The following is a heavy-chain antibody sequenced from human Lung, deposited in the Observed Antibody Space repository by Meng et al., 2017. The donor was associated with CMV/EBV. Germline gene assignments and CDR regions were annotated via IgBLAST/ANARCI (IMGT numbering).Heavy chain of an antibody. CDR1: AASISSHY. Sequence: ESLKISCTVSAASISSHYWSWIRQSPGKGLEWIGYMYYSGISNYNPSLGGRATILLDMSKNQFSLKLTSVTAADTAVYFCARYYCSGSSCYTTNWFDPWGQGIQVTVSS. CDR3: ARYYCSGSSCYTTNWFDP. D-gene: IGHD2-8*02. CDR2: MYYSGIS. V-gene: IGHV4-59*11. J-gene: IGHJ5*02.